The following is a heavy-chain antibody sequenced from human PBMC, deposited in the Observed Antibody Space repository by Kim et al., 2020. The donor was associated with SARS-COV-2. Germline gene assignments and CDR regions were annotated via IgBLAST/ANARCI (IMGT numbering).Heavy chain of an antibody. CDR3: AKDRRTGSSLDY. CDR1: GFTFSSYA. D-gene: IGHD1-26*01. Sequence: GGSLRLSCAASGFTFSSYAMSWVRQAPGKGLEWVSAIVNGGGSTFYADSVKCRFTISQDNSKNTVYLQMDSLRAEDTAVYYCAKDRRTGSSLDYWGQGTLVTVSS. J-gene: IGHJ4*02. CDR2: IVNGGGST. V-gene: IGHV3-23*01.